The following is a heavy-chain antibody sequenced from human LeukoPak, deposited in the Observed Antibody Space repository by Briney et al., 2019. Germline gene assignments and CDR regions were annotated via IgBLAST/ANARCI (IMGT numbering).Heavy chain of an antibody. D-gene: IGHD3-3*01. J-gene: IGHJ4*02. CDR2: IYTSGST. CDR1: GGSISSYY. Sequence: SETLSLTCTVSGGSISSYYWSWIRQPAGKGLEWIGRIYTSGSTNYNPSLKSRVTMSVDTSKNQFSLKLSSVTAADTAVYYCARLVWSGYYTQYYFDYWGQGSLVTVSS. CDR3: ARLVWSGYYTQYYFDY. V-gene: IGHV4-4*07.